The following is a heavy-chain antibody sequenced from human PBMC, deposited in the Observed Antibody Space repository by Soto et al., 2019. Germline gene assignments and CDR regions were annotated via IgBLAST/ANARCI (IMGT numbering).Heavy chain of an antibody. CDR3: GRDGADDYYYYYGMDV. CDR2: ISSSSSTI. V-gene: IGHV3-48*01. D-gene: IGHD3-16*01. Sequence: GSLILSCAASGFTFSSYSMNWVRQAPGKGLEWVSYISSSSSTIYYADSVKGRFTISRDNAKNSLYLQMNSLRAEDTAVYYCGRDGADDYYYYYGMDVWGKGTTFT. CDR1: GFTFSSYS. J-gene: IGHJ6*04.